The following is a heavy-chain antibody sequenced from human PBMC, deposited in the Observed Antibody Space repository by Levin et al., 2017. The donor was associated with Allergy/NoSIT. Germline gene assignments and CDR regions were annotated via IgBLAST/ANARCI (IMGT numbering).Heavy chain of an antibody. CDR1: GGSISSYY. Sequence: GSLRLSCTVSGGSISSYYWSWIRQPPGKGLEWIGYIYYSGSTNYNPSLKSRVTILVDTSKNQFSLKLSSVTAADTAVYYCARGSSWPDYWGQGTLVTVSS. V-gene: IGHV4-59*01. D-gene: IGHD6-13*01. CDR2: IYYSGST. J-gene: IGHJ4*02. CDR3: ARGSSWPDY.